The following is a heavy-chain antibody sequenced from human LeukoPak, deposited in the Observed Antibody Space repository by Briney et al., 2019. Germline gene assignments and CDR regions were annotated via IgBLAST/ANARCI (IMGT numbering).Heavy chain of an antibody. CDR3: ARAIRFYGDYENWFDP. J-gene: IGHJ5*02. CDR2: IYDSGST. V-gene: IGHV4-39*07. D-gene: IGHD4-17*01. CDR1: GGSIRSSYYY. Sequence: KPSETLSLTCTVSGGSIRSSYYYWGWIRQPPGKGLEWIGSIYDSGSTYYNPSLKSRVTISVDTSKNQFSLKLSSVTAADTAVYYCARAIRFYGDYENWFDPWGQGTLVTVSS.